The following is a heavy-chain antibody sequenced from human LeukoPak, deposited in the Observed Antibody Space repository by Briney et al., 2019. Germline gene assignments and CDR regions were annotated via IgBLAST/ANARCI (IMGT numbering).Heavy chain of an antibody. CDR3: AELGITMIGGV. Sequence: GGSLRLSCAASGFTFSSYSMNWVRQAPGKGLEWVSSISSSSSYIYSADPVKGRFTISRDNAKNSLYLQMNSLRAEDTAVYYCAELGITMIGGVWGKGTTVTISS. CDR2: ISSSSSYI. J-gene: IGHJ6*04. D-gene: IGHD3-10*02. CDR1: GFTFSSYS. V-gene: IGHV3-21*01.